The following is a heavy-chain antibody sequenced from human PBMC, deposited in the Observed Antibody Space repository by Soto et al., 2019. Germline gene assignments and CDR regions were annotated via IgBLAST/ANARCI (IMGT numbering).Heavy chain of an antibody. D-gene: IGHD3-10*01. Sequence: PGGSLRLSCAASGFTFSSYGMHWVRQAPGKGLEWVSSISSSSSYIYYADSVKGRFTISRDNAKNSLYLQMNSLRAEDTAVYYSARFGEFGVDYWGQGTLVTVSS. V-gene: IGHV3-21*01. CDR3: ARFGEFGVDY. J-gene: IGHJ4*02. CDR2: ISSSSSYI. CDR1: GFTFSSYG.